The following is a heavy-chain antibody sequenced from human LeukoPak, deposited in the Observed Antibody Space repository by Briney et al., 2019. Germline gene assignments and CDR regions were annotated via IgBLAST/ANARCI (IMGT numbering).Heavy chain of an antibody. CDR1: GGSISSYY. CDR3: ARDGDEGLGY. CDR2: IYYSGST. V-gene: IGHV4-59*01. Sequence: SETLSLTCTVSGGSISSYYWSWIRQPPGKGLEWIGYIYYSGSTNYNPSLKSRVTISVDTSKNQFSLKPSSVTAADTAVYYCARDGDEGLGYWGQGTLVTVSS. J-gene: IGHJ4*02. D-gene: IGHD5-24*01.